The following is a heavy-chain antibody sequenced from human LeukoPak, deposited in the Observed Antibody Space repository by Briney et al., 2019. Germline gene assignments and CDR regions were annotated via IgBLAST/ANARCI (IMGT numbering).Heavy chain of an antibody. CDR1: VGSNSSSSYY. V-gene: IGHV4-39*01. J-gene: IGHJ4*02. Sequence: SETLSLTCTVSVGSNSSSSYYWGWTRQPPGKGLEWIGSIYYSGSTYYNPSLKSRVTISVDTSKNQFSLKLSTVTAADTAVYYCARQGIAAAFFDYWGQGTLVTVSS. CDR2: IYYSGST. D-gene: IGHD6-13*01. CDR3: ARQGIAAAFFDY.